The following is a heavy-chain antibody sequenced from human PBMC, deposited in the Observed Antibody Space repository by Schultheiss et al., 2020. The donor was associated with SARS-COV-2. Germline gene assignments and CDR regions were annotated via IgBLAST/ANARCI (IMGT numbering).Heavy chain of an antibody. J-gene: IGHJ2*01. D-gene: IGHD3-10*02. Sequence: SETLSLTCAVSGGSISSGGYSWSWIRQPPGKGLEWIGYTYHSGSTYYNPSLKSRVTISVDRSKNQFSLKLSSVTAADTAVYYCARSLYGEGYFDLWGRGTLVTVSS. V-gene: IGHV4-30-2*01. CDR2: TYHSGST. CDR1: GGSISSGGYS. CDR3: ARSLYGEGYFDL.